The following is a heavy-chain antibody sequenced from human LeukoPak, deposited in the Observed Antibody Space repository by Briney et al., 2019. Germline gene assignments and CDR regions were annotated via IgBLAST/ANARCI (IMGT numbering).Heavy chain of an antibody. V-gene: IGHV4-39*01. J-gene: IGHJ4*02. CDR3: ASRSGGDY. CDR1: GGSVSSSSYH. CDR2: IYNSGSS. Sequence: SETLSLTGTGSGGSVSSSSYHWSWIRQPPGKGLEWIGSIYNSGSSFYNPSLSGRVHISVDTSKNQFSLKLNSVTAADTAVYYCASRSGGDYWGQGTLVTVSS. D-gene: IGHD6-19*01.